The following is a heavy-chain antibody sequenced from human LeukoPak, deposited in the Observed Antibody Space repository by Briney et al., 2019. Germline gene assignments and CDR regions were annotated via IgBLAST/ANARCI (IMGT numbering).Heavy chain of an antibody. CDR3: ARNSHTAMVLNFDY. Sequence: SETLSLTCGVYGGSFSGYYWSWIRQSPGKGLEWIGEINCGSTNYNPSLQSRVTISVDTSKKQFSLKLSSVTAADTAVYYCARNSHTAMVLNFDYWGQGTLVTVSS. CDR1: GGSFSGYY. CDR2: INCGST. D-gene: IGHD5-18*01. V-gene: IGHV4-34*01. J-gene: IGHJ4*02.